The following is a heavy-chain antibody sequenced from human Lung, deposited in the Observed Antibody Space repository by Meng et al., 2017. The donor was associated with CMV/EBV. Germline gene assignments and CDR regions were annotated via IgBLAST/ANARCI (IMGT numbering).Heavy chain of an antibody. CDR1: GGTFSSYA. Sequence: SXXVSXXASGGTFSSYAISWVRQAPGQGLEWMGGIIPIFGTANYAQKFQGRVTITTDESTSTAYMELSSLRSEDTAVYYCARGSEESGYYYYYGMDVWGQGTTVTVSS. V-gene: IGHV1-69*05. CDR2: IIPIFGTA. D-gene: IGHD3-3*01. J-gene: IGHJ6*02. CDR3: ARGSEESGYYYYYGMDV.